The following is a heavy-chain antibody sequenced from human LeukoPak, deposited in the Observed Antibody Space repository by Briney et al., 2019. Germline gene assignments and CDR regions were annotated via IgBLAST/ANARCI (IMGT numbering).Heavy chain of an antibody. V-gene: IGHV1-18*01. CDR2: ISAYNGNT. D-gene: IGHD1-26*01. J-gene: IGHJ4*02. CDR3: ARARVIVGATTTLGY. Sequence: ASVKVSCKASGYTFTSYGISWVRQAPGQGLEWMGWISAYNGNTNYAQKLQGRVTMTTDTSTSTAYMELRSLRSDDTAVYYCARARVIVGATTTLGYWGQGTLVTVSS. CDR1: GYTFTSYG.